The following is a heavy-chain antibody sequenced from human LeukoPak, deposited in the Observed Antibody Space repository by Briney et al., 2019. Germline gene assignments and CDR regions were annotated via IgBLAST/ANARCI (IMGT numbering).Heavy chain of an antibody. D-gene: IGHD3-9*01. J-gene: IGHJ4*02. Sequence: GGSLRLSCAASGFTVSSNYMSWVRQAPGKGLEWVSVIYSGGSTYYADSVKGRFTISRDNSKNTLYLQMNSLRAEDTAVYYCARASYDILTGYPLNYFDYWGQGTLVTVSS. CDR3: ARASYDILTGYPLNYFDY. CDR1: GFTVSSNY. V-gene: IGHV3-53*01. CDR2: IYSGGST.